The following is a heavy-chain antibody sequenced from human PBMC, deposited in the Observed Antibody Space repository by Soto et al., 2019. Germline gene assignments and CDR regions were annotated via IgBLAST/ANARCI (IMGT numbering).Heavy chain of an antibody. J-gene: IGHJ6*02. CDR1: GYTFTSYG. D-gene: IGHD3-10*01. CDR3: ARAGAAPYYYYGLDI. V-gene: IGHV1-18*01. Sequence: ASVKVSCKASGYTFTSYGISWVRQAPGQGLEWMGWISAYNGNTNYAQKFQTRVTMTTDTSTDTAYMDLKSLTSDDTAIYYCARAGAAPYYYYGLDIWGQGTTVTVSS. CDR2: ISAYNGNT.